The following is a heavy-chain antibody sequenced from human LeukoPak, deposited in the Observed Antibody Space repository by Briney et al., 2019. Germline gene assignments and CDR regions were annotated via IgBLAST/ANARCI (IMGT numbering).Heavy chain of an antibody. CDR1: GFTFSGFA. J-gene: IGHJ6*01. D-gene: IGHD1-26*01. V-gene: IGHV3-23*01. CDR3: AKMMEHPLPKYYMDV. CDR2: ISGSGDNT. Sequence: GGSLRLSCAASGFTFSGFAMSWVRRTPGKGLEWVSGISGSGDNTLYADSVKGRFTISRDNSKNTLYLEMNSLRAEDTAIYYCAKMMEHPLPKYYMDVWGQGTTVTVSS.